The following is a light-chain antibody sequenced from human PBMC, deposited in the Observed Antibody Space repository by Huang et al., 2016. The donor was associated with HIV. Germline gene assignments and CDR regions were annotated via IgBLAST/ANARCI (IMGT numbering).Light chain of an antibody. J-gene: IGKJ1*01. Sequence: EIVMTQSPATLSVPPGERVTLSCRASQSVSSPLAWYQQKPGQAPRLLIYCASIRATGIPARFSGSGAGTEFTLTISSRQSDDVSVYYCQQYCNWPPWTFGQGTKVEIK. V-gene: IGKV3-15*01. CDR2: CAS. CDR3: QQYCNWPPWT. CDR1: QSVSSP.